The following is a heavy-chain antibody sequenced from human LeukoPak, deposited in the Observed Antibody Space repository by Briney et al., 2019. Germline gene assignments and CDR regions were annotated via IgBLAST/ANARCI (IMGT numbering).Heavy chain of an antibody. Sequence: GGSLRLSCVASGFTFSKYTMSWVRQAPGKGLEWVSAISGSGGSTYYADSVKGRFTISRDNSKNTLYLQMNSLRAEDTAVYYCAKTIAVAGSNTYYFDYWGQGTLVTVSS. CDR1: GFTFSKYT. J-gene: IGHJ4*02. D-gene: IGHD6-19*01. CDR2: ISGSGGST. CDR3: AKTIAVAGSNTYYFDY. V-gene: IGHV3-23*01.